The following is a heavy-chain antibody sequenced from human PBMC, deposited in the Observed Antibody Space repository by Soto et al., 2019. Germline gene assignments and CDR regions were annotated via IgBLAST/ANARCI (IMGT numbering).Heavy chain of an antibody. CDR1: GGSISSSSYY. D-gene: IGHD1-7*01. J-gene: IGHJ5*02. CDR3: ARDLITGTTVFWFDP. Sequence: SETRSLTCTVSGGSISSSSYYWGWIRQPPGKGLEWIGSIYYSGSTYYNPSLKSRVTISVDTSKNQFSLKLSSVTAADTAVYYCARDLITGTTVFWFDPWGQGTLVTVSS. V-gene: IGHV4-39*02. CDR2: IYYSGST.